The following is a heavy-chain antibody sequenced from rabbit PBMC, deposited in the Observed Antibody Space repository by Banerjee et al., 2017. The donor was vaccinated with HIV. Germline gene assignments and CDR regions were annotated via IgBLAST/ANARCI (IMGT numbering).Heavy chain of an antibody. CDR3: TRGDAGGGYATDL. Sequence: QSLEESGGDLVKPGASLTLTCKASGFTISSSYYMCWVRQAPGKGLEWIGCINAGSGSTYYASWAKSRFTITKTSSTTVTLQMTSLTAADTATYFCTRGDAGGGYATDLWGPGTLVTVS. V-gene: IGHV1S40*01. CDR2: INAGSGST. J-gene: IGHJ4*01. CDR1: GFTISSSYY. D-gene: IGHD8-1*01.